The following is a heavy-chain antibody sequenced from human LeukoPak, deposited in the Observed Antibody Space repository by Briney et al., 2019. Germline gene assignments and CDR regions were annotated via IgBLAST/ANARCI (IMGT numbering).Heavy chain of an antibody. D-gene: IGHD3-22*01. Sequence: SETLSLTCAVSGGSFSNFYWSWVRQPAGKGLEWVGYISYGGGTTYNASLKHRLSMSMDTSKNQLSLRLSSVTAADTALYYCARVGDTSGYFYYFDNWGQGTLVTVSS. CDR2: ISYGGGT. CDR1: GGSFSNFY. V-gene: IGHV4-59*08. CDR3: ARVGDTSGYFYYFDN. J-gene: IGHJ4*02.